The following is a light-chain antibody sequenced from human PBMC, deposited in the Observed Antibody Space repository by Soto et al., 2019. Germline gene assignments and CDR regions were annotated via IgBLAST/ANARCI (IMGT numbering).Light chain of an antibody. V-gene: IGLV2-14*01. Sequence: ALTQPASVSGSPGQSISISCTGTSSDVGGYNYVSWYQQHPGQAPRLMIYEVTNRPSGVSNRFSGSKSGNTASLTISGLQAEDEADYYCSSYTSSSTTYVFGTGTKLTVL. CDR3: SSYTSSSTTYV. CDR1: SSDVGGYNY. J-gene: IGLJ1*01. CDR2: EVT.